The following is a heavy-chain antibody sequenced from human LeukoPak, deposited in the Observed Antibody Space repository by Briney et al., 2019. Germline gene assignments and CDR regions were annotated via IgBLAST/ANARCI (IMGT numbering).Heavy chain of an antibody. CDR2: INSNSGGT. J-gene: IGHJ4*02. V-gene: IGHV1-2*06. D-gene: IGHD3-10*01. CDR1: GYSFSDYP. Sequence: GASVKVSCKASGYSFSDYPIHWVRQASGQGLEWMGRINSNSGGTSYAQNFQGRVTMTRDTSITTAYMEVSGLTSDDTAVYYCARGGSGSGYLYYFDSWGQGTLVSVSS. CDR3: ARGGSGSGYLYYFDS.